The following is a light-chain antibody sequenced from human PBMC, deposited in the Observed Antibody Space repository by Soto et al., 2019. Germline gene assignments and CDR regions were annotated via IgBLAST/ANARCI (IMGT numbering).Light chain of an antibody. CDR2: DVS. V-gene: IGLV2-14*01. CDR3: SSYTSSSTVV. CDR1: SRDVGGYNY. J-gene: IGLJ2*01. Sequence: QSALTQPASVSGSPGQSITISCTGTSRDVGGYNYVSWYQQHPVKAPKLMIYDVSNRPSGVSNRFSGSKSGNTASLTIAVLKSEDEADYYFSSYTSSSTVVFGGGTKVTVL.